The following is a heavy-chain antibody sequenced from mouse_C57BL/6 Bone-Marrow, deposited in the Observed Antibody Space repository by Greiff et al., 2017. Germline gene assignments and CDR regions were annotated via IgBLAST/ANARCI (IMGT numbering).Heavy chain of an antibody. J-gene: IGHJ2*01. Sequence: VKLQQSGAELARPGAPVKLSCKASGYTFTSYGISWVKQRTGQGLEWIGEIYPRSGNTYYNEKFKGKATLTADKSSSTAYMELRSLTSEDSAVYFCARYGNYGGFDYWGQGTTLTVSS. CDR1: GYTFTSYG. V-gene: IGHV1-81*01. CDR3: ARYGNYGGFDY. D-gene: IGHD2-1*01. CDR2: IYPRSGNT.